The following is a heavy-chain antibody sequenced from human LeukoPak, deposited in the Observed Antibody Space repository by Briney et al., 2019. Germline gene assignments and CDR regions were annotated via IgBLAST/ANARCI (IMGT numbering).Heavy chain of an antibody. Sequence: GGSLRLSCAASGFALSSHWMTWVRQVPGRGPEWVANVNRDGSETYYLDSVKGRFTISKDNAKNSLYLQMNSLRAEDTALYHCARNNGMDVWGQGTTVIVYS. J-gene: IGHJ6*02. CDR3: ARNNGMDV. V-gene: IGHV3-7*03. CDR1: GFALSSHW. CDR2: VNRDGSET.